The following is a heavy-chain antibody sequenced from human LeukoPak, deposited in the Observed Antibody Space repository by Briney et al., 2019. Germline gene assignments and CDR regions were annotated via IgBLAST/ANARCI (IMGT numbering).Heavy chain of an antibody. CDR2: IKQDGSEK. V-gene: IGHV3-7*01. CDR1: GFTFSNAW. J-gene: IGHJ4*02. CDR3: ARTYYDFWSSDYFDY. Sequence: GGSLRLSCAASGFTFSNAWMSWVRQAPGKGLEWVANIKQDGSEKYYVDSVKGRFTISRDNAKNSLYLQMNSLRAEDTAVYYCARTYYDFWSSDYFDYWGQGTLVTVSS. D-gene: IGHD3-3*01.